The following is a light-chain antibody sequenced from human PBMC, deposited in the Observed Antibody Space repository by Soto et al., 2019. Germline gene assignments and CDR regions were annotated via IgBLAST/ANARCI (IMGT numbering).Light chain of an antibody. Sequence: EIVLTQSPGTLSLSPGERATLSCRASQSVSSSYLAWYQQKPGQAPRLLIYGASSRATGIPDRISGSGSGQDFTLTISRLEPEDFTVYYCQHYGSSPPITFGQGTRLEIK. CDR3: QHYGSSPPIT. CDR1: QSVSSSY. J-gene: IGKJ5*01. CDR2: GAS. V-gene: IGKV3-20*01.